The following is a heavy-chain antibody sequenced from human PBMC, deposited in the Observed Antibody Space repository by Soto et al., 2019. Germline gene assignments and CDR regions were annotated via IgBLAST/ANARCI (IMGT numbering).Heavy chain of an antibody. CDR1: GYTFTSYG. V-gene: IGHV1-18*01. J-gene: IGHJ4*02. CDR3: ARHLYCTNGVCYVFFDY. CDR2: ISAYNGNT. D-gene: IGHD2-8*01. Sequence: ASVKVSCKASGYTFTSYGISWVRQAPGQGLEWMGWISAYNGNTNYAQKLQGRVTMTTDTSTSTAYMELRSLRSDDTAVYYCARHLYCTNGVCYVFFDYWGQGTLVTVSS.